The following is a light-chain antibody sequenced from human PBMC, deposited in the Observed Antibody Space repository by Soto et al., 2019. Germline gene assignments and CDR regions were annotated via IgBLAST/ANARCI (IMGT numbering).Light chain of an antibody. CDR2: EVR. CDR3: SSYTTSSTRV. V-gene: IGLV2-14*03. J-gene: IGLJ1*01. CDR1: SNVVCAYYF. Sequence: QSLLTQPSSLSGSPGQSITISCPGNSNVVCAYYFVSWYQQHPDKAPKLMIYEVRNRPSGVSNRFSGSKSVNTATLTISGLQAEDEADYYCSSYTTSSTRVFGTGTKVTVL.